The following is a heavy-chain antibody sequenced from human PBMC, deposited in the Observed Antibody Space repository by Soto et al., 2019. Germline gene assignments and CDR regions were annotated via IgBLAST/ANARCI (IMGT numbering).Heavy chain of an antibody. Sequence: PGGSLRLSCAASGFTFSSYAMSWVRQAPGKGLEWVSAISGSGGSTYYADSVKGRLTISRDNSKNTLYLQMNSLRAEDTAVYYCAKDGEGGNPLPDAFDIWGQGTMVTVSS. CDR3: AKDGEGGNPLPDAFDI. D-gene: IGHD2-15*01. CDR1: GFTFSSYA. J-gene: IGHJ3*02. V-gene: IGHV3-23*01. CDR2: ISGSGGST.